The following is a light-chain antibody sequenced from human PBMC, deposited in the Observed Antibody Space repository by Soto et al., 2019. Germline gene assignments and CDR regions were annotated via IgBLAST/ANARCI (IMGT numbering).Light chain of an antibody. J-gene: IGKJ1*01. Sequence: EILMTQSPATLSVSPGERATLSCRASQSVSSNLAWYQQKPGQAPRLLIYGASTRATGIPARFSGSGSGTXXXXXXXXXQSEXFAXXXXXXXNNWPPWTFGQGTKVEIK. CDR2: GAS. CDR3: XXXNNWPPWT. CDR1: QSVSSN. V-gene: IGKV3-15*01.